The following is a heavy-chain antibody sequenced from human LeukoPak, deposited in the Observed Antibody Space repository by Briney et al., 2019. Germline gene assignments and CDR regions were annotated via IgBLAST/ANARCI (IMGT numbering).Heavy chain of an antibody. CDR1: GFTFSSYA. CDR2: IKQDGSEK. CDR3: ARDLYGSGSYEWDY. V-gene: IGHV3-7*04. Sequence: GGSLRLSCAASGFTFSSYAMSWVRQAPGKGLEWVANIKQDGSEKYYVDSVKGRFTISRDNARNSLYLQMNSLRADDTAVYYCARDLYGSGSYEWDYWGQGTLVTVSS. J-gene: IGHJ4*02. D-gene: IGHD3-10*01.